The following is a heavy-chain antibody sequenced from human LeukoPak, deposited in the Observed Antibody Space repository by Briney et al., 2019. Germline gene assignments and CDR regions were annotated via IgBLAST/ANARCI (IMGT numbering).Heavy chain of an antibody. CDR1: GFVFSNYW. V-gene: IGHV3-7*01. CDR3: ARGGNSSWDY. D-gene: IGHD6-6*01. J-gene: IGHJ4*02. Sequence: GGSLRLSCAASGFVFSNYWMSWVRQAPGKGLEWVANIKPDGTEKYYVDSLKGQFTISRDNTKNSLYLQMSSLRVEDTAVYYCARGGNSSWDYWGQGALVTVSS. CDR2: IKPDGTEK.